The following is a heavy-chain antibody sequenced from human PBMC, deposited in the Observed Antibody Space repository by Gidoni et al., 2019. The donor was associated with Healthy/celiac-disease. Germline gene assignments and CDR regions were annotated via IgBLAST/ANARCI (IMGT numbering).Heavy chain of an antibody. CDR2: IWYDGSNK. CDR1: GFTFSSYG. J-gene: IGHJ6*02. Sequence: QVQLVESGGGVVQPGRSLRLSCAASGFTFSSYGMHWVRQAPGKGLEWVAVIWYDGSNKYYADSVKGRFTISRDNSKNTLYLQMNSLRAEDTAVYYCAREGGGIAAAEYGMDVWGQGTTVTVSS. D-gene: IGHD6-13*01. V-gene: IGHV3-33*01. CDR3: AREGGGIAAAEYGMDV.